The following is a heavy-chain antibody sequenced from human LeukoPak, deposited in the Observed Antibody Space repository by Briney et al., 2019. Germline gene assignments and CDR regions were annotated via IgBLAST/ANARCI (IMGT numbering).Heavy chain of an antibody. J-gene: IGHJ4*02. D-gene: IGHD4-23*01. V-gene: IGHV3-74*01. Sequence: GGSLSLSCAASGFTFSSYWIHWVRQAPGKRLVWVSRINSDGRSTTYADSVKGRFTVSRDNVKNTLYLQMNSLRAEDTAVYYCARGDYGGDYFDYWGQGNLVTVSS. CDR3: ARGDYGGDYFDY. CDR1: GFTFSSYW. CDR2: INSDGRST.